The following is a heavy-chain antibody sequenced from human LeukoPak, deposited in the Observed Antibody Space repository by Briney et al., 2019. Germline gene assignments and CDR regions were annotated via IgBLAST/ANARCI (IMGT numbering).Heavy chain of an antibody. D-gene: IGHD6-19*01. J-gene: IGHJ6*04. Sequence: PSETLSLPCAVSGGSISSSNWWSWVRQPPGKGLEWIGEIYHSGSTNYNPSLKSRVTISVDKSKNQFSLKLSSVTAADTAVYYCASLAKYSSGWYYYYYGMDVWGKGTTVTVSS. CDR1: GGSISSSNW. CDR3: ASLAKYSSGWYYYYYGMDV. V-gene: IGHV4-4*02. CDR2: IYHSGST.